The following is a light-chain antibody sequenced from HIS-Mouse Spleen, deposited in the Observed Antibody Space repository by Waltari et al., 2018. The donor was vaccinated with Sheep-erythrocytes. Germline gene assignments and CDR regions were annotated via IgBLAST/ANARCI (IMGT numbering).Light chain of an antibody. Sequence: QSVLTQPPSASGTPGQRVTISCSGSSSNIGSNPGPWYQQPPGTAPKPLIYSNNPRPSGVPDRFSGSKSGTSASLAISGLQSEDEADYYCAAWDDSLNGPVFGGGTKLTVL. CDR3: AAWDDSLNGPV. V-gene: IGLV1-44*01. J-gene: IGLJ3*02. CDR2: SNN. CDR1: SSNIGSNP.